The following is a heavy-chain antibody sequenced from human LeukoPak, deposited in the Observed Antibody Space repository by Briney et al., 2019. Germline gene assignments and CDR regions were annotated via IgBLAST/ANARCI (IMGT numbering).Heavy chain of an antibody. CDR2: ISWNSGSI. CDR3: AKDWGNLPDHPNFDY. Sequence: GGSLRLSCAASGFTFDDYAMHWVRQAPGKGLEWVSGISWNSGSIGYADSVKGRFTISRDNAKNSLYLQMNSLRAEDTALYYCAKDWGNLPDHPNFDYWGQGTLVTVSS. V-gene: IGHV3-9*01. J-gene: IGHJ4*02. D-gene: IGHD7-27*01. CDR1: GFTFDDYA.